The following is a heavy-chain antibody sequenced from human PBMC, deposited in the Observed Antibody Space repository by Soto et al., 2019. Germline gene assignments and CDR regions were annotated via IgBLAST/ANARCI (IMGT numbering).Heavy chain of an antibody. CDR1: GGSISSSNW. V-gene: IGHV4-4*02. CDR3: ATGTFHS. CDR2: IHHSGST. J-gene: IGHJ4*02. Sequence: QVQLQESGPGLVKPSGTLSLTCAVSGGSISSSNWWCWVRQSPEKGLEWIGEIHHSGSTNYNPSLKSRVTLSVDGSNHQFSLKLSSLSAAATAVYYCATGTFHSWAQGTLVTVSS.